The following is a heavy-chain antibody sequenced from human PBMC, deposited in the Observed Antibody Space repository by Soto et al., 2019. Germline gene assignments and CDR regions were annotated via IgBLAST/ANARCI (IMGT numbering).Heavy chain of an antibody. Sequence: ASVKVSWKASGYTVTSNYMHWVRQAPGQGLEWMGIINPSGGSTSYAQKFQGRVTMTRDTSTSTAYMELRSLRSEDTAVYYCARLYYDFWSGYYPRYYYYYYMDVWGKGTTGTVSS. CDR1: GYTVTSNY. J-gene: IGHJ6*03. V-gene: IGHV1-46*01. D-gene: IGHD3-3*01. CDR2: INPSGGST. CDR3: ARLYYDFWSGYYPRYYYYYYMDV.